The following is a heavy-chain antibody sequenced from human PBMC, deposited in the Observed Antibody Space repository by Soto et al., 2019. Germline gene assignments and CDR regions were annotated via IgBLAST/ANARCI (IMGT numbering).Heavy chain of an antibody. CDR3: ARTLRGRGVKYFDD. CDR1: GDSVSNNSVA. V-gene: IGHV6-1*01. CDR2: TYYRSKWHY. D-gene: IGHD3-10*01. J-gene: IGHJ4*02. Sequence: QAQLQQSGPGLVKPSQTLSLSCAISGDSVSNNSVAWNWVRQSPSRGLEWLGRTYYRSKWHYDYAPSERSRITINPDTSKNHFSLQLNSVSPEDAAVYYCARTLRGRGVKYFDDWGQGTLVTVSS.